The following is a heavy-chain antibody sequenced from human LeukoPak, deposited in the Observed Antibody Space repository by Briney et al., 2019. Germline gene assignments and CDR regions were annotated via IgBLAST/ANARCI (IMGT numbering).Heavy chain of an antibody. J-gene: IGHJ4*02. V-gene: IGHV1-2*02. CDR3: ARDRVGSGWPRPYYFEF. D-gene: IGHD6-19*01. CDR1: GYTFTGYY. CDR2: INPNTGAT. Sequence: GSSVKVSCRPFGYTFTGYYIHWVRQAPGLGLEWMGWINPNTGATMYGQKFQGRVTLTRDTSIDTAYMELTTLRSDDPALYYCARDRVGSGWPRPYYFEFWGQGSLVTVSS.